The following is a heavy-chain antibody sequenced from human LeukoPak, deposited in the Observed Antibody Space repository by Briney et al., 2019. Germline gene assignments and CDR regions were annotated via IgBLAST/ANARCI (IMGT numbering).Heavy chain of an antibody. D-gene: IGHD1-26*01. Sequence: SETLSLTCTVSGGSISSSSYSWGWIRQPPGKGLEWIGSISYSGSTYYNPSLKSRVTISVDTSKNQFSLKLSSVTAADTAVYYCARQVGALDYWGQGTLVTVSS. J-gene: IGHJ4*02. CDR3: ARQVGALDY. CDR1: GGSISSSSYS. CDR2: ISYSGST. V-gene: IGHV4-39*01.